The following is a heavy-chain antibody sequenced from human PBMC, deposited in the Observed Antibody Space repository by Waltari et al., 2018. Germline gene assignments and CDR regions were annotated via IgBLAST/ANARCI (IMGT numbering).Heavy chain of an antibody. CDR1: GFTFSGYA. D-gene: IGHD4-17*01. Sequence: QVQLVECGGGLVQPGGALRVSCAASGFTFSGYAFHSVRQAPGKGLEWVAFITFDGTNKYYADSVKGRFTISRDNPKNTMFLQMNSLRPDDTAIYYCASIFAGTAVTTIQPIDIWGQGTMVTVSS. V-gene: IGHV3-30*02. J-gene: IGHJ3*02. CDR3: ASIFAGTAVTTIQPIDI. CDR2: ITFDGTNK.